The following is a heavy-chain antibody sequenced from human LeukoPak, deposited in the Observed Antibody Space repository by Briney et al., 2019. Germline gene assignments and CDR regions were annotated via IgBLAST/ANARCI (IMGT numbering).Heavy chain of an antibody. CDR1: GFTFNNYA. Sequence: GGSLRLSCAASGFTFNNYAMSWVRQAPGKGLEWVAVMFYDGSKKYYADSVKGRFTISRDNSENTLYLQMNSLRAEDTAVYYCARDQRSWYFDLWGRGTLVTVSS. J-gene: IGHJ2*01. CDR2: MFYDGSKK. CDR3: ARDQRSWYFDL. V-gene: IGHV3-33*08.